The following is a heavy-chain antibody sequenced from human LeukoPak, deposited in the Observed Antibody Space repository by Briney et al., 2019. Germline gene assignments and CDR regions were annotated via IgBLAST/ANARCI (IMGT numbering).Heavy chain of an antibody. V-gene: IGHV1-69*01. CDR1: GGTFSSYA. J-gene: IGHJ1*01. CDR3: ARDSSEFRSLTSY. CDR2: ITPMFGTA. D-gene: IGHD1-14*01. Sequence: ASVKVSCKASGGTFSSYAISWVRQAPGQGLGWMGGITPMFGTAKYAQKFQGRVTITADESTSTAYMELSSLRSDDTAVYYCARDSSEFRSLTSYWGQGTLVTVSS.